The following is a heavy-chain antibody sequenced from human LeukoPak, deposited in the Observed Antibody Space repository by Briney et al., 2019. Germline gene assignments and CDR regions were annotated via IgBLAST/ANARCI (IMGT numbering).Heavy chain of an antibody. CDR3: AKAPEGAAYYDS. V-gene: IGHV3-30*18. D-gene: IGHD6-25*01. J-gene: IGHJ4*02. CDR2: VSYDGSNK. Sequence: GGSLRLSCVASGFTFSSYAMHWVRQAPGKGLEWVAVVSYDGSNKYHADSVKGRFTISRDNSKNTLYLQMNNLGVEDTAVYYCAKAPEGAAYYDSWGQGTLVTVSS. CDR1: GFTFSSYA.